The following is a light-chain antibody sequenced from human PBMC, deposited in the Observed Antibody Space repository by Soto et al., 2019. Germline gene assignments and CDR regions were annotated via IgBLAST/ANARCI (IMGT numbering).Light chain of an antibody. CDR1: SSNIGSNT. CDR3: AAWDDSVNGYV. CDR2: SNN. J-gene: IGLJ1*01. Sequence: QSVLTQPPSASGTPGQRVTISCSGGSSNIGSNTVNWYQQLPGTAPKLLIYSNNQRPSGVPDRFSGSKSGASASLAISGLQSEDEADYYCAAWDDSVNGYVFGTGTKVTVL. V-gene: IGLV1-44*01.